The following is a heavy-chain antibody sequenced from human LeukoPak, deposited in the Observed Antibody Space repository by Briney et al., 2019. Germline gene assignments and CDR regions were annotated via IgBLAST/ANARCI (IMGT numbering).Heavy chain of an antibody. V-gene: IGHV3-20*04. D-gene: IGHD4-17*01. Sequence: GESLRLSCAASGFTFDDYGMSWVRQAPGKGLEWVSGINWNGGSTGYADSVNGRFTISRDNAKNSLYLQMNSLRAEDTALYYCARDDYGDYSIWFDPWGQGTLVTVSS. CDR2: INWNGGST. J-gene: IGHJ5*02. CDR3: ARDDYGDYSIWFDP. CDR1: GFTFDDYG.